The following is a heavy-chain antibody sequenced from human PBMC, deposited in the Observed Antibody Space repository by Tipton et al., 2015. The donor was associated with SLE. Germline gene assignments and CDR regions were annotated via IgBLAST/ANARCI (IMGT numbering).Heavy chain of an antibody. Sequence: TLSLTCTVSGGSIRIRKKYWGWIRQPPGKGLEWIGQIYYSGTTHYNPSLKSRVTISIDTSINQFSLKMRSVTAADTALYYCARKTFGDNFFDIWGRGALVTVSS. V-gene: IGHV4-39*01. D-gene: IGHD4-23*01. CDR2: IYYSGTT. CDR3: ARKTFGDNFFDI. J-gene: IGHJ2*01. CDR1: GGSIRIRKKY.